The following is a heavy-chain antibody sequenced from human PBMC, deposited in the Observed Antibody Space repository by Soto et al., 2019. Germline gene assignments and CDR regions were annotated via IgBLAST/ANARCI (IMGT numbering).Heavy chain of an antibody. CDR2: IYWDDDK. V-gene: IGHV2-5*02. J-gene: IGHJ4*02. Sequence: QITSNESGPTVVRPTETLTLTCRFSGFSLTTNGVGVGWIRQSPGKAPEWLALIYWDDDKRYSASLKSRLTITKDTSKNQVVLTVSDLDPTDTATYYCAHRVLRTVFGLVTTTAIYFDFWGQGPPVAVSS. CDR3: AHRVLRTVFGLVTTTAIYFDF. CDR1: GFSLTTNGVG. D-gene: IGHD3-3*01.